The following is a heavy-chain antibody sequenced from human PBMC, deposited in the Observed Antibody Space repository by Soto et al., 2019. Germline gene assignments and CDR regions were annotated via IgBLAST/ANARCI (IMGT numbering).Heavy chain of an antibody. CDR1: GYSFPSYD. CDR3: ARDKAGYFDL. J-gene: IGHJ2*01. CDR2: MNPNSGNT. Sequence: QVQLVQSGAEVKKPGPPVKVSCKASGYSFPSYDINWVRQATGQGLEWMGWMNPNSGNTGYAQKFQGRVTKTRNTSISTAYMELTSLRSEDTAVYYCARDKAGYFDLWGRGTLVTVSS. V-gene: IGHV1-8*01.